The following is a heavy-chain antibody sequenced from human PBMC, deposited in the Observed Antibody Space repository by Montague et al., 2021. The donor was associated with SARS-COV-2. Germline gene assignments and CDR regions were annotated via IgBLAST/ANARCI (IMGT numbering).Heavy chain of an antibody. V-gene: IGHV3-23*01. CDR1: GFTFSSYA. CDR3: AKDCTVTGGGGYYYDY. Sequence: YRSLSWAASGFTFSSYAMSWVRQAPGKGPEWVSVTTSRGATYYADSLKGRFTISRDNSKNTLYLQMSSLRADDTALYYCAKDCTVTGGGGYYYDYWGQGSLVTVSP. CDR2: TTSRGAT. D-gene: IGHD2-8*02. J-gene: IGHJ4*02.